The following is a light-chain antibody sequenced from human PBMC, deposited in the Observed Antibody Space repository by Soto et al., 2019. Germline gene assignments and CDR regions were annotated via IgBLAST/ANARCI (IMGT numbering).Light chain of an antibody. J-gene: IGKJ2*01. Sequence: EIVLTQSPGTLTLSPGERATLSCRASQSVRSNYLAWYQQKPGQAPRLLIYGASSRASGIPVRFSGSGSGTDFTLTITSLEPEDFAVYHCQQHGTSPYTFGQGTKLEIK. CDR1: QSVRSNY. CDR2: GAS. CDR3: QQHGTSPYT. V-gene: IGKV3-20*01.